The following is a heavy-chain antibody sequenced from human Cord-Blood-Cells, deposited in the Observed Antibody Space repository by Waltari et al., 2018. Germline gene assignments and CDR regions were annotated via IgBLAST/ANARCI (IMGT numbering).Heavy chain of an antibody. CDR1: GYTLTELS. CDR2: FDPEDGET. J-gene: IGHJ6*02. Sequence: QVQLVQSGAEVKKPGASVKVSCKVSGYTLTELSMHWVRQAPGKGLEWMGGFDPEDGETIYAQKFQDRVTMTEDTSTDTAYMELSSLRSEDTAVYYCSHIPNYYYGMDVWGQGTTVTVSS. V-gene: IGHV1-24*01. CDR3: SHIPNYYYGMDV.